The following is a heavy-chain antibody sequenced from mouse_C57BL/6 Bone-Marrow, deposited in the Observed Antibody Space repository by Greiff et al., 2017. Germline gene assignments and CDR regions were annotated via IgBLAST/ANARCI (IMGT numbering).Heavy chain of an antibody. CDR2: IWRGGST. D-gene: IGHD1-1*01. V-gene: IGHV2-5*01. Sequence: VKLMESGPGLVQPSQSLSITCTVSGFSLTSYGVHWVRQSPGKGLEWLGVIWRGGSTDYNAAFMSRLSITKDNSKSQVFFKMNSLQADDTAIYYCAKNHYGRDYAMDYWGQGTSVTVSS. CDR3: AKNHYGRDYAMDY. J-gene: IGHJ4*01. CDR1: GFSLTSYG.